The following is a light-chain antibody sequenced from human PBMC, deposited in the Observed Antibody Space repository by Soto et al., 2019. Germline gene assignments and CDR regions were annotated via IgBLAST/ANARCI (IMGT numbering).Light chain of an antibody. V-gene: IGKV3-15*01. CDR3: QQYNNWPPEIT. CDR1: QSVSSN. J-gene: IGKJ5*01. CDR2: GAS. Sequence: EIVMTQSPATLSVSPRERATLSCRASQSVSSNLAWYQQKPGQAPRLLIYGASTRATGIPARFSGSGSGTEFTLTISSLQSEDFAVYYCQQYNNWPPEITFGQGTRLEIK.